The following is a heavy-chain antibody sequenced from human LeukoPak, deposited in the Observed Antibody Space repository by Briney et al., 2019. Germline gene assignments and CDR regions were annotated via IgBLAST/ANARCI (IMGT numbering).Heavy chain of an antibody. J-gene: IGHJ3*02. CDR1: GGSISSYY. V-gene: IGHV4-59*01. Sequence: PSETLSLTCTVSGGSISSYYWSWIRQPPGKGLEWIGYIYYSGSTNYNPSLKSRVTTSVDTSKNQFSLKLSSVTAADTAVYYCARDDPTTSDAFDIWGQGTMVTVSS. CDR2: IYYSGST. CDR3: ARDDPTTSDAFDI. D-gene: IGHD1-7*01.